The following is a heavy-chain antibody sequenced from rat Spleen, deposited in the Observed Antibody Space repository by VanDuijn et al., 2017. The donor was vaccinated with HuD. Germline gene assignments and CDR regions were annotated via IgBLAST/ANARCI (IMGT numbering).Heavy chain of an antibody. V-gene: IGHV5-7*01. CDR3: ARAGWYFDF. Sequence: EVQLVESGGGLVQPGRSLKLSCAASGFTFSDYNMAWVRQAPKKGLEWVASISYEGSGTYYRDSGKGRFTISRDNGQNTLYLQMSKLGSEDTAIYYCARAGWYFDFWGPGTMVTVSS. D-gene: IGHD5-1*01. CDR1: GFTFSDYN. J-gene: IGHJ1*01. CDR2: ISYEGSGT.